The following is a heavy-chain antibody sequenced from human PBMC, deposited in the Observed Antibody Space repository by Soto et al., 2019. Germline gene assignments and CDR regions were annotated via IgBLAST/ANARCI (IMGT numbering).Heavy chain of an antibody. J-gene: IGHJ6*02. D-gene: IGHD4-4*01. CDR3: AKDPRVSNHLYYYYYGMDV. CDR2: ISYDGSNK. V-gene: IGHV3-30*18. Sequence: PXGSLRLSCSAAGVTFSSYGMHWVRQAPGKGLDWVAVISYDGSNKYYADSVKGRFTISRDNSKNTLYLQMNSLRAEDTAVYYCAKDPRVSNHLYYYYYGMDVWGQGTTVTVSS. CDR1: GVTFSSYG.